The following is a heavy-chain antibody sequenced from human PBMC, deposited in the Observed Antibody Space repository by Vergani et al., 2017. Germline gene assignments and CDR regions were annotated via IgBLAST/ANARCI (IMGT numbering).Heavy chain of an antibody. D-gene: IGHD6-19*01. J-gene: IGHJ4*02. Sequence: VQLVESGGGLVKPGGSLRLSCAASGFTFSSYGMHWVRQAPGKGLEWVAFIQYDGNNKYYADSVKGRFTISRDNSKNTLYLQMNSLRAEDTAVYYCAKRSSSGWYVFDYWGQGTLVTVSS. CDR3: AKRSSSGWYVFDY. CDR1: GFTFSSYG. V-gene: IGHV3-30*02. CDR2: IQYDGNNK.